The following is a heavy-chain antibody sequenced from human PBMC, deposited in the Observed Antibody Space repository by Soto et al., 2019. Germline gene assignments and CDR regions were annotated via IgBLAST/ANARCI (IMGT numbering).Heavy chain of an antibody. V-gene: IGHV1-18*01. CDR1: GYTFTSYG. CDR3: ARDQFHPDFWSGYYGAFDI. Sequence: ASVKVSCKTSGYTFTSYGISWVRQAPGQGLEWKGWISGYDGRTNFAQKVQDRVTMTTDTSTSTVYVELRSLRSDDTAVYYCARDQFHPDFWSGYYGAFDIWGQGTMVTVSS. CDR2: ISGYDGRT. J-gene: IGHJ3*02. D-gene: IGHD3-3*01.